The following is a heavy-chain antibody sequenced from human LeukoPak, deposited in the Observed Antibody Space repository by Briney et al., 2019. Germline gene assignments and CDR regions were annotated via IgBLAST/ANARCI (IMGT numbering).Heavy chain of an antibody. CDR1: GFTFSNAW. J-gene: IGHJ5*02. Sequence: GGSLRLSCAASGFTFSNAWMSWVRQAPGKGLEWVGRIKSKTDGGTTDYAAPVKGRFTISRDDSKNTLYLQMNSLKTEDTAVYYCTTAPLYHYDSSGPLLGWFDPWGQGTLVTVSS. D-gene: IGHD3-22*01. CDR3: TTAPLYHYDSSGPLLGWFDP. CDR2: IKSKTDGGTT. V-gene: IGHV3-15*01.